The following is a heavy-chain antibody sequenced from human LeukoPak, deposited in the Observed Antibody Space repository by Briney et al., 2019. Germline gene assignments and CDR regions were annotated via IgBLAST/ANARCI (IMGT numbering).Heavy chain of an antibody. Sequence: GGSLRLSCAASGFNFSAHGFHWVRQAPGKGLEWVSCIGTTDGYIYYEDSVKGRFTISTDNSKNTVYLQMNSLRAEDTALYFCANYIQRPPGMDVWGQGTMVTVSS. D-gene: IGHD3-10*02. J-gene: IGHJ6*02. CDR1: GFNFSAHG. V-gene: IGHV3-21*04. CDR3: ANYIQRPPGMDV. CDR2: IGTTDGYI.